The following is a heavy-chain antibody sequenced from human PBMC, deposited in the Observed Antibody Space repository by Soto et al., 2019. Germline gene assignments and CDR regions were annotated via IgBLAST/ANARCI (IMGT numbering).Heavy chain of an antibody. CDR2: INTGNGNT. J-gene: IGHJ4*02. CDR3: AGGPCSGGSCYPFDY. V-gene: IGHV1-3*04. CDR1: GYTFTSYA. Sequence: ASVKVSFKASGYTFTSYAMHWVRQAPGQRLEWMGWINTGNGNTKYSQKFQGRVTITRDTSASTAYMELSSLRSEDTAVYYCAGGPCSGGSCYPFDYWGQGTLVTVSS. D-gene: IGHD2-15*01.